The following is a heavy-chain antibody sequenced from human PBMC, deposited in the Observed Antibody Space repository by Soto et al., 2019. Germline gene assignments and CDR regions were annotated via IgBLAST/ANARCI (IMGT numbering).Heavy chain of an antibody. J-gene: IGHJ5*02. D-gene: IGHD6-6*01. CDR3: ARLVWDSSSAGWFDP. V-gene: IGHV5-10-1*03. CDR1: GYSFTSYW. CDR2: IDPSDSYT. Sequence: EVQLVQSGAEVKKPGESLRISCKGSGYSFTSYWISWVRQMPGKGLEWMGRIDPSDSYTNYIPSFQGNVTISADKSISTAYLQWGSLKASDTDMYYCARLVWDSSSAGWFDPWGQGTLVTVSS.